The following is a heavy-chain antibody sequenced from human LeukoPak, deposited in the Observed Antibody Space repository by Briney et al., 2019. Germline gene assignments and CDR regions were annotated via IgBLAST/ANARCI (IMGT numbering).Heavy chain of an antibody. Sequence: GASVKVSCKASGYTFTSYYMHWVRQAPGQGLEWVGIINPSGGSTSYAKKFQGRVTMTRDMSTSTVYMELSSLRSEDTAVYYCASLAVAGNWFDPWGQGTLVTVSS. CDR2: INPSGGST. CDR3: ASLAVAGNWFDP. J-gene: IGHJ5*02. CDR1: GYTFTSYY. D-gene: IGHD6-19*01. V-gene: IGHV1-46*01.